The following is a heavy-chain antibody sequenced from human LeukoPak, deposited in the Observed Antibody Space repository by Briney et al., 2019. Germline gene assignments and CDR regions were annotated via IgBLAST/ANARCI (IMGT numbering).Heavy chain of an antibody. Sequence: GGSLRLSCAASGFTFSNAWMSWVRQAPGKGLEWVGRIKSKTDGGTTDYAAPVKGRFTISRDDSKNTLYLQMNSLKTEDTAVYYCTTNYYGSRSYSHYYYGMDVWGKGTTVTVSS. CDR2: IKSKTDGGTT. CDR3: TTNYYGSRSYSHYYYGMDV. V-gene: IGHV3-15*01. D-gene: IGHD3-10*01. J-gene: IGHJ6*04. CDR1: GFTFSNAW.